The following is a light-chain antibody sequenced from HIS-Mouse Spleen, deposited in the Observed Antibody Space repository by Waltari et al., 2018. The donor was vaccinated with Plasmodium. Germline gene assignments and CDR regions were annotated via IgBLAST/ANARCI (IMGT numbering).Light chain of an antibody. Sequence: QSALTQPASVSGSPGQSITISCTGTSSDVGSYNLVSWYQQHPGKAPKLMIDEASKRPAGGSNRFSGSKSGDTASLTISGLQAEDEADYYCCSYAGSSTLVFGGGTKLTVL. CDR1: SSDVGSYNL. V-gene: IGLV2-23*01. CDR2: EAS. J-gene: IGLJ2*01. CDR3: CSYAGSSTLV.